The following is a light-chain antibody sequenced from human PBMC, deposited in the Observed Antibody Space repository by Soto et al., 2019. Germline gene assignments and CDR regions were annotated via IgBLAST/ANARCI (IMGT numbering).Light chain of an antibody. Sequence: QSALTQPRSVSGSPGQSVTISCTGTSSDVGGYNYVSWYQQHPGKAPKLMTYDVSKRPSGVPDRFSGSKSGNTASLTISGLQAEDEADYYCCSYAGSSYVVFGGGTKVTVL. V-gene: IGLV2-11*01. CDR3: CSYAGSSYVV. CDR2: DVS. J-gene: IGLJ2*01. CDR1: SSDVGGYNY.